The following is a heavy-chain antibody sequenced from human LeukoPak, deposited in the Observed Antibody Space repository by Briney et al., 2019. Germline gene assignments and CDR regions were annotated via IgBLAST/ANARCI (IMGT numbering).Heavy chain of an antibody. CDR3: AKDGLLWFGELPSYFDY. V-gene: IGHV3-23*01. CDR2: ISGSGGST. Sequence: GGSLRLSCAASGFTFSSYAMSWVRQAPGKGLEWVSAISGSGGSTYYADSVKGRFTISRDNSKNTLYLQMNSLRAEDTAAYYCAKDGLLWFGELPSYFDYWGQGTLVTVSS. D-gene: IGHD3-10*01. CDR1: GFTFSSYA. J-gene: IGHJ4*02.